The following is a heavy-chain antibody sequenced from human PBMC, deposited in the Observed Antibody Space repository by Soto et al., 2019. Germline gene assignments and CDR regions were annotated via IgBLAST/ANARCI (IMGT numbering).Heavy chain of an antibody. CDR3: AGRRGPYYYYYMDV. CDR2: MNPNSGNT. J-gene: IGHJ6*03. Sequence: ASVKVSCKASGYTFTSYDINWVRQATGQGLEWMGWMNPNSGNTGYAQKFQGRVTMTRNTSISTAYMELSSLRSEDTAVYYCAGRRGPYYYYYMDVWGKGTRVTVSS. V-gene: IGHV1-8*01. CDR1: GYTFTSYD.